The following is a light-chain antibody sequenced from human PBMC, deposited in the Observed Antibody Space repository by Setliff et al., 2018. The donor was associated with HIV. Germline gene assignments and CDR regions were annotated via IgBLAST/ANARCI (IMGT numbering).Light chain of an antibody. CDR1: SSDVGGYNY. Sequence: QSVLTQPPSASGSPGQSVTISCTGTSSDVGGYNYVSWYQQHPGKAPKLMIYDVNKRPSGVPDRFSGSKSGNTASLTISGLQTDDEADYYCCSYAGSSVSYVFGTGTKGTVL. CDR3: CSYAGSSVSYV. V-gene: IGLV2-8*01. CDR2: DVN. J-gene: IGLJ1*01.